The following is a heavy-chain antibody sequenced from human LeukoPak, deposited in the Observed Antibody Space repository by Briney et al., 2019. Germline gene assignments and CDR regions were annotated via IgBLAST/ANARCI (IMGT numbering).Heavy chain of an antibody. V-gene: IGHV4-39*07. Sequence: SETLSLTCTVSGGSISSSSYYWGWIRQPPGKGLEWIGSIYYSGSASYNPSLKSRVTISIDTSKNQFSLKLSSVTAADTAVYYCARDNDFWTDYYRLFDFWGQGTMVTVSS. D-gene: IGHD3/OR15-3a*01. CDR1: GGSISSSSYY. CDR2: IYYSGSA. J-gene: IGHJ3*01. CDR3: ARDNDFWTDYYRLFDF.